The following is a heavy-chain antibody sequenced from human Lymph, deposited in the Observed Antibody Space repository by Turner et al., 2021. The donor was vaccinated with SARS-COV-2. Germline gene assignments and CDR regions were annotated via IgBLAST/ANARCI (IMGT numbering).Heavy chain of an antibody. Sequence: QVQLQESGPGLVKPSETLSLTCTVSGGSVPSSSYYWGWIRQPPGKGLEWIGNMYSSGSTYYNTYLKSRVTISVETSKNQFSLKLSSVTAADTAVYYWARQGWLRGYFDYWSQGTLVTVSS. V-gene: IGHV4-39*01. CDR2: MYSSGST. J-gene: IGHJ4*02. D-gene: IGHD5-18*01. CDR1: GGSVPSSSYY. CDR3: ARQGWLRGYFDY.